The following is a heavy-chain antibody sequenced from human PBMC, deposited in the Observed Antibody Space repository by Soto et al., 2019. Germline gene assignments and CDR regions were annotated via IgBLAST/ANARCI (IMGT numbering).Heavy chain of an antibody. CDR2: ISSSTSHT. J-gene: IGHJ4*02. Sequence: GGSLRLSCAVSGFTFSDYYMTWIRQAPGKGLEWVSYISSSTSHTNYADSLKSRLTITKDTSKNQVVLTMTNMDPVDTATYYCAHVRDFYSSHHCFDCWGQGTPVTVSS. CDR3: AHVRDFYSSHHCFDC. CDR1: GFTFSDYY. V-gene: IGHV3-11*03. D-gene: IGHD6-13*01.